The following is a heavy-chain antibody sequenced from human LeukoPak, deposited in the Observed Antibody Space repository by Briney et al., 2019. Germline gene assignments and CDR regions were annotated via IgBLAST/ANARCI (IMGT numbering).Heavy chain of an antibody. Sequence: GESLKISCKGSGYSFTSYWISWVRQMPGKGLEWMGRIDPSDSYTNYSPSFQGHVTISADKSISTAYLQWSSLKASDTAMYYCARHRGSVLRVDYWGPGTLVTVSS. CDR2: IDPSDSYT. CDR3: ARHRGSVLRVDY. V-gene: IGHV5-10-1*01. J-gene: IGHJ4*02. CDR1: GYSFTSYW. D-gene: IGHD3-10*01.